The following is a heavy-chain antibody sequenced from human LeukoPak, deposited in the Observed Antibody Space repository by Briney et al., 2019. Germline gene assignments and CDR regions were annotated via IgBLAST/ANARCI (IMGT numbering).Heavy chain of an antibody. Sequence: SETLSLTCAVYGGSFSGYYWSWIRQPPGKGLEWIGEINHSGSTNYNPSLKSRVTISVDTSKNQFSLKLSSVTAADTAVYYCARDQGGWYYFDYWGQGTLVTVSS. D-gene: IGHD6-19*01. CDR3: ARDQGGWYYFDY. J-gene: IGHJ4*02. CDR2: INHSGST. CDR1: GGSFSGYY. V-gene: IGHV4-34*01.